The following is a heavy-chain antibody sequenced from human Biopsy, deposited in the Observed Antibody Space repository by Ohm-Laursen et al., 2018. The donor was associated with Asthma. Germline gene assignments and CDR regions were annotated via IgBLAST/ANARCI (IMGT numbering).Heavy chain of an antibody. CDR3: ARVVSYGDIYFGIDV. D-gene: IGHD4-17*01. Sequence: PSETLSLTCRVSGGYTGSSDHHWAWIRQAPGKGLGWIGFVFWSGSTHYSRSLERRVSISIDTATNEFSMKLWSVTPADTAVYFCARVVSYGDIYFGIDVWGPGNTVVVS. CDR1: GGYTGSSDHH. CDR2: VFWSGST. V-gene: IGHV4-30-4*01. J-gene: IGHJ6*02.